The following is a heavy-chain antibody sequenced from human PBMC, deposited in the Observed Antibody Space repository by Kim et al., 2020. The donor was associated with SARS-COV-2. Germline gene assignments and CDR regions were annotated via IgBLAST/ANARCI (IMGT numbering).Heavy chain of an antibody. Sequence: ASVKVSCKASGDTFTDSYIHWVRQAPGQGLEYMGIITFTVGGTDYAQKFQGRVTMTRDTSTNTVYMELSSLRDDDTAVYYCAREAVDAACYFDYWGQGTLVTVSS. CDR2: ITFTVGGT. CDR3: AREAVDAACYFDY. D-gene: IGHD2-15*01. V-gene: IGHV1-46*01. J-gene: IGHJ4*02. CDR1: GDTFTDSY.